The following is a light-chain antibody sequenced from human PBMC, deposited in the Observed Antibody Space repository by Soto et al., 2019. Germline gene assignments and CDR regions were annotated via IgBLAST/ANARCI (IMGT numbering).Light chain of an antibody. CDR2: GAS. Sequence: EIVLTQSPGTLSLSPGERATLSCRASQSVSYLAWSQQKPGQAPRLLIYGASSRATGIPDRFSGSVSGTDFTLTISRLEPEDFAVYYCHQYGSSPWTFGQGTKVEIK. CDR3: HQYGSSPWT. CDR1: QSVSY. J-gene: IGKJ1*01. V-gene: IGKV3-20*01.